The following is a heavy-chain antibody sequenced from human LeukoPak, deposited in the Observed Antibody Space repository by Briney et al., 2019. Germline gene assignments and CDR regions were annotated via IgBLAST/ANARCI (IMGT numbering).Heavy chain of an antibody. Sequence: KPSETLSLTCTVSGGSISSYYWSWIRQPPGKGLEWIAYISDIGSINYNPSLKSRVTISLDTSKNQFSLKLSSVTAADTAVYYCARGPCLPNYDILTGYCPLDYWGQGTLVTVSS. CDR2: ISDIGSI. CDR1: GGSISSYY. CDR3: ARGPCLPNYDILTGYCPLDY. D-gene: IGHD3-9*01. J-gene: IGHJ4*02. V-gene: IGHV4-59*12.